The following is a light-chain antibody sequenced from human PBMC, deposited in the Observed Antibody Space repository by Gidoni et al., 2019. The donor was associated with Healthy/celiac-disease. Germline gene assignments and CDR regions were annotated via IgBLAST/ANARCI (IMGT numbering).Light chain of an antibody. V-gene: IGKV1-8*01. J-gene: IGKJ4*01. CDR3: QQYYSYPLT. CDR2: AAS. Sequence: ANRITRSPSSFSASTGDRVTITCRASQGISSYLAWYQQKPGKAPKLLIYAASTLQSGVPSRFSGSGSGTDFTLTISYLQSEDFATYYCQQYYSYPLTFGGGTKVEIK. CDR1: QGISSY.